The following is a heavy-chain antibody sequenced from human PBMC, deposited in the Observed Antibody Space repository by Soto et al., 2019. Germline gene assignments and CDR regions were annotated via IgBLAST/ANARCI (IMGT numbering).Heavy chain of an antibody. CDR1: GGTFSSYT. CDR2: IIPILGIA. Sequence: VASVKVSCKASGGTFSSYTISWVRQAPGQGLEWMGRIIPILGIANYAQKFQGRVTITADKSTSTAYMELSSLRSEDTAVYYCASTGALTTTPFDAFDIWGQGTMVTRSS. CDR3: ASTGALTTTPFDAFDI. J-gene: IGHJ3*02. V-gene: IGHV1-69*02. D-gene: IGHD4-17*01.